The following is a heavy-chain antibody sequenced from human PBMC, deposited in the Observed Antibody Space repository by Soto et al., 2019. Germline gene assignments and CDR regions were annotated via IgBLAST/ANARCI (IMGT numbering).Heavy chain of an antibody. CDR1: GFPFNNYA. D-gene: IGHD4-4*01. V-gene: IGHV3-23*01. CDR3: GKGHSDYQGDYNYYGMDI. CDR2: STGPGGST. Sequence: EVQLLESGGGLVQPGGSLRLSCAGSGFPFNNYAINWVRQGPGKGLEWVAASTGPGGSTYNEDSVKGRFTVSRDNSKKTVYLPLDGLRAEDTAVYYCGKGHSDYQGDYNYYGMDIWGQGTTVTVSS. J-gene: IGHJ6*02.